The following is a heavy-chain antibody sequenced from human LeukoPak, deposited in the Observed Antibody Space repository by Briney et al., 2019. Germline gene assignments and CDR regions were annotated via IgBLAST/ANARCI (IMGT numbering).Heavy chain of an antibody. CDR1: GFTFSNYG. J-gene: IGHJ3*02. CDR3: ASYIVAGAFDM. D-gene: IGHD5-12*01. V-gene: IGHV3-33*01. CDR2: IWYDGGNK. Sequence: GRSLRLSCAASGFTFSNYGMHWVRQAPGKGLEWVAVIWYDGGNKYYADSVKGRFTLSRDNSKSTLYLQMNSLRAEDTAVYYCASYIVAGAFDMWGQGTMVTVSS.